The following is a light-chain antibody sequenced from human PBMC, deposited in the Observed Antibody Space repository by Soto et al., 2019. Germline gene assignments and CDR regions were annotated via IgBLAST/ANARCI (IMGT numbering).Light chain of an antibody. Sequence: QSVLTQPPSASGTPGQTIAISCSGGSSNIGSHTVNWYQQLPGTAPRLLIYSDTQRPSGVPDRVSGSKSGTSASLAISGLQSEYEGDYYCAAWDDSLNGVVFGGGTKVTVL. J-gene: IGLJ2*01. V-gene: IGLV1-44*01. CDR3: AAWDDSLNGVV. CDR1: SSNIGSHT. CDR2: SDT.